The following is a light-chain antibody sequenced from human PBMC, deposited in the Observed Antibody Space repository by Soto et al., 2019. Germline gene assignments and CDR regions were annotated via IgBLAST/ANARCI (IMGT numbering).Light chain of an antibody. CDR1: QDISTY. CDR2: DAS. Sequence: DIQMTQSPSSLSASVGDRVTITCQASQDISTYLNWYQQKPGKAPKFLIYDASNLETGVPSRFSGSGSGTDFTFTISSLQPEDIATYYCQQYDNLPYTFGQGTKLEIK. J-gene: IGKJ2*01. CDR3: QQYDNLPYT. V-gene: IGKV1-33*01.